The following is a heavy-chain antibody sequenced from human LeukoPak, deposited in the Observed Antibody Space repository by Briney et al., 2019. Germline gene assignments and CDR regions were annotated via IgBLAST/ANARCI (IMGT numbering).Heavy chain of an antibody. J-gene: IGHJ4*02. CDR2: IIPILGIA. V-gene: IGHV1-69*04. CDR1: GGTFSSYA. CDR3: ASDLLSANWGSSGDY. D-gene: IGHD7-27*01. Sequence: GASVKVSCKASGGTFSSYAISWVRQAPGQGLEWMGRIIPILGIANYAQKFQGRVTITADKSTSTAYMELSSLRSEDTAVYYCASDLLSANWGSSGDYWGQGTLDTVSS.